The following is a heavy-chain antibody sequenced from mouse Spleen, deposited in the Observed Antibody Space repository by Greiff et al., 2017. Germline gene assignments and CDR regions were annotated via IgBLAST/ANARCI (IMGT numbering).Heavy chain of an antibody. D-gene: IGHD1-1*01. V-gene: IGHV1-75*01. Sequence: VQLQQSGPELVKPGASVKISCKASGYTFTDYYINWVKQRPGQGLEWIGWIFPGSGSTYYNEKFKGKATLTVDKSSSTAYMLLSSLTSEDSAVYFCARRGTVVASYYAMDYWGQGTSVTVSS. CDR2: IFPGSGST. CDR3: ARRGTVVASYYAMDY. J-gene: IGHJ4*01. CDR1: GYTFTDYY.